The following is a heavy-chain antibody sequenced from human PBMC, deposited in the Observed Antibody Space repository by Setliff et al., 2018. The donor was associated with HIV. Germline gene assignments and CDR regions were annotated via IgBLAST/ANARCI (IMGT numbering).Heavy chain of an antibody. D-gene: IGHD3-22*01. V-gene: IGHV4-61*08. Sequence: SETLSLTCTVSGGSISSGGYYWSWIRHHPGKGLEWIGYIYTSGSTNYNPSLKSRVTISVDTSKNQFSLKLSSVTAADTAVYYCARGPSFYDPGGFDYWGQGTLVTVSS. CDR3: ARGPSFYDPGGFDY. J-gene: IGHJ4*02. CDR1: GGSISSGGYY. CDR2: IYTSGST.